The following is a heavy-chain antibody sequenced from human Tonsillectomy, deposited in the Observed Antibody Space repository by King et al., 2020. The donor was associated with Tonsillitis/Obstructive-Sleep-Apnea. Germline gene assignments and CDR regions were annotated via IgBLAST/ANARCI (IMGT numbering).Heavy chain of an antibody. D-gene: IGHD3-3*01. CDR2: INPSGGST. V-gene: IGHV1-46*01. Sequence: QLVQSGAEVKKPGASVKVSCKASGYTFSSYCMHWVRQAPGQGLEWMGIINPSGGSTSYAQKFQGRVTMTRDTSTSTVYMELSSLRSEDTAVYYCARDIPIFGVVVYGMDVWGQGTTVTVSS. CDR3: ARDIPIFGVVVYGMDV. J-gene: IGHJ6*02. CDR1: GYTFSSYC.